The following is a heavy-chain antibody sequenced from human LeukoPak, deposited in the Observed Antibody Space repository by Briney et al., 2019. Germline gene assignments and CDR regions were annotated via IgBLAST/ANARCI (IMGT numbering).Heavy chain of an antibody. D-gene: IGHD4-11*01. V-gene: IGHV4-59*08. Sequence: SETLSLTCTVSGGSISGYYWTWIRQPPGKGLEWIGYIYNNGITNYNPSLKSRVTVSVDPSKNQFSLRLTSVTAADTAVYYCARSVPSLDYLFDSWGHGTLVTVSS. CDR2: IYNNGIT. CDR3: ARSVPSLDYLFDS. CDR1: GGSISGYY. J-gene: IGHJ5*01.